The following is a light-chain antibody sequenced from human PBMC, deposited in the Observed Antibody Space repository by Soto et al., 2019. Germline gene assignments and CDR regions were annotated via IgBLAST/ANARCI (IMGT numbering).Light chain of an antibody. CDR2: GAS. CDR1: QGIRDD. V-gene: IGKV1-17*01. CDR3: FQSNSYPLT. J-gene: IGKJ2*01. Sequence: DIQMTQSPSSLSASVGDRVTITCRASQGIRDDLAWFQQKSDKAPKRLIYGASSLERGVPSRFSGSGAGAEFTLTISSLQPEDFATYYCFQSNSYPLTFGQGTTLEI.